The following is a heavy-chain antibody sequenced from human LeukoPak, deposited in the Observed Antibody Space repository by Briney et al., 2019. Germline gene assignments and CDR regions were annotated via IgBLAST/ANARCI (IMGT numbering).Heavy chain of an antibody. V-gene: IGHV1-2*02. J-gene: IGHJ4*02. Sequence: ASVKVSCKASGYTFTGYYMHWVRLAPGQGLEWMGWINPNSGGTNYAQKFQGRVTMTRDTSISTAYMELSRLRSDDTAVYYCARFSMARGVIMAFDYWGQGTLVTVSS. CDR3: ARFSMARGVIMAFDY. CDR1: GYTFTGYY. D-gene: IGHD3-10*01. CDR2: INPNSGGT.